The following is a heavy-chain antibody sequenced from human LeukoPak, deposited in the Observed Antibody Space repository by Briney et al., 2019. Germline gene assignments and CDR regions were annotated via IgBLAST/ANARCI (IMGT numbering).Heavy chain of an antibody. V-gene: IGHV1-18*04. CDR3: ARDQGYSSI. CDR2: ISAYNGNT. J-gene: IGHJ4*02. D-gene: IGHD6-13*01. Sequence: ASVKVSCKTSGYTFIDSYIHWVRQAPGQGLEWMGWISAYNGNTNYAQKLQGRVTMTTDTSTSTAYMELRSLRSDDTAVYYCARDQGYSSIWGQGTLVTVSS. CDR1: GYTFIDSY.